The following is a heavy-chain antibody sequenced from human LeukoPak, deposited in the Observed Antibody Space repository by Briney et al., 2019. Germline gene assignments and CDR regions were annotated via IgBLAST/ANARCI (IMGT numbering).Heavy chain of an antibody. CDR1: GGSISSGGYS. V-gene: IGHV4-31*03. CDR2: IYYSGST. Sequence: SETLSLTCTVSGGSISSGGYSWSWIRQHPGKGLEWIGYIYYSGSTYYNPSLKSRVTISVDTSKNQFSLKLSSVTAADTAVYYCARGGGRAYSYPYWGQGTLVTVSS. CDR3: ARGGGRAYSYPY. D-gene: IGHD5-18*01. J-gene: IGHJ4*02.